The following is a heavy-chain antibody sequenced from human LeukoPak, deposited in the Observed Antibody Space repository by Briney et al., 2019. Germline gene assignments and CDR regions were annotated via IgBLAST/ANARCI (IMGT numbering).Heavy chain of an antibody. CDR3: ARHRNYYGSGSYGCASSLYYYYMDV. V-gene: IGHV4-39*01. D-gene: IGHD3-10*01. CDR1: GGSISSSSYY. CDR2: IYYSGST. J-gene: IGHJ6*03. Sequence: SETLSLTCTVSGGSISSSSYYWGWIRQPPGKGLEWIGSIYYSGSTYYNPSLKSRVTISVDTSKNQFSLKLSSVTAADTAVYYCARHRNYYGSGSYGCASSLYYYYMDVWGKGTTVTISS.